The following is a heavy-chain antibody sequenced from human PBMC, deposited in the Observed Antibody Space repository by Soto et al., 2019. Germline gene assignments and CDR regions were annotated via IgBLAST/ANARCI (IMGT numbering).Heavy chain of an antibody. J-gene: IGHJ5*02. V-gene: IGHV4-31*03. CDR3: ARLGYDSSGYPSWFDP. D-gene: IGHD3-22*01. CDR2: VYFSGNT. CDR1: GGSISSSSYS. Sequence: SEPLSLTCTVSGGSISSSSYSWSWIRQHPGKGLEWIGYVYFSGNTYYNPSLKSRVTISVDTSKKQFSLRLTSVTVADTAVYYCARLGYDSSGYPSWFDPWGQGSLVTVSS.